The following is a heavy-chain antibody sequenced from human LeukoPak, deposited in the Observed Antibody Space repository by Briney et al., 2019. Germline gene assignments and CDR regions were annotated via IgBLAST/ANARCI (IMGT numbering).Heavy chain of an antibody. CDR2: IFHYGTT. Sequence: PSETLSLTCAVSGGSISSTVWWSWVRQPPGKGLEWIGDIFHYGTTNYNPSLKSRLTMSVDTSTNQFSLKLSSVTAADTAVYYCAGPSTYFDYWGQGTLVTVSS. CDR1: GGSISSTVW. V-gene: IGHV4-4*02. CDR3: AGPSTYFDY. J-gene: IGHJ4*02. D-gene: IGHD5/OR15-5a*01.